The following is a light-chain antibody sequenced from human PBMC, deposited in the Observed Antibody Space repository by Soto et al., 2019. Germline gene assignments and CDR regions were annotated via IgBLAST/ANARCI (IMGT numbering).Light chain of an antibody. CDR1: SSDVGGYNF. V-gene: IGLV2-14*01. CDR2: EIS. Sequence: QSALTQPASVSGSPGQAITISCTGTSSDVGGYNFVSWYQQYPGKAPKLMIFEISDRPSGVSNRFSGAKSGNTASLTISGLQAEDEADYYCSSYTSNTTRVFGGGTQLTVL. CDR3: SSYTSNTTRV. J-gene: IGLJ3*02.